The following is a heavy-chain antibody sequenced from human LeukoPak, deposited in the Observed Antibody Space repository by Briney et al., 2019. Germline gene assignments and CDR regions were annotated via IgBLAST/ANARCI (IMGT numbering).Heavy chain of an antibody. D-gene: IGHD2-2*01. CDR1: GYTFTSYG. Sequence: ASVKVSCKASGYTFTSYGISWVRQAPGQGLEWMGWISAYNGNTNYAQKLQGRVTMTTDTSTSTAYMELRSLRSDDTAVYYCAREEPHIVVVPAAPGFSGYYYMDVWGKGTTVTVSS. V-gene: IGHV1-18*01. J-gene: IGHJ6*03. CDR2: ISAYNGNT. CDR3: AREEPHIVVVPAAPGFSGYYYMDV.